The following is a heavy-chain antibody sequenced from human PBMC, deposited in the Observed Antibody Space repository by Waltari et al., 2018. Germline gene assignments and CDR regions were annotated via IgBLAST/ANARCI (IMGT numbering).Heavy chain of an antibody. CDR2: IWYDGSNK. J-gene: IGHJ4*02. CDR3: ARDGQDGFNFDY. CDR1: GFTFSNNA. Sequence: QVQVVESGGGVVQPGRSLRLSCAASGFTFSNNAMHWVRQAPGKGLEWVAYIWYDGSNKYYGDSVKGRFTISRDNSKNTLSLQMNSLRAEDTAVYYCARDGQDGFNFDYGGQGTLVTVSS. D-gene: IGHD6-25*01. V-gene: IGHV3-33*08.